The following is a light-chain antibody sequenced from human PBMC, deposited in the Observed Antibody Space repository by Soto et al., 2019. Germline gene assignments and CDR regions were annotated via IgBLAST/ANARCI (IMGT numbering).Light chain of an antibody. CDR3: QQRSNWPFT. J-gene: IGKJ5*01. CDR2: DAS. Sequence: EIVLTQSPGTLSLSPGERATLSCRASQSLSTSYLAWYQQKPGQAPRLLIYDASNRATGIPARFSGSGSGTDFTLTISSLEPEDFAVYYCQQRSNWPFTFGQGTRLEIK. V-gene: IGKV3-11*01. CDR1: QSLSTSY.